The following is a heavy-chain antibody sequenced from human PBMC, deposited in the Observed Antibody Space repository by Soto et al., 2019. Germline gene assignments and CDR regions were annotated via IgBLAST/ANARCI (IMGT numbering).Heavy chain of an antibody. Sequence: QVQLVQSGAEVKRPGASVRVSCKASGYTFNTYAISWVRQAPGQGLEWMGWISAYNGHADYAQKFQVRVTMTTDTSTNTVSMDLRGLRSDDTAVYYCARGRTWGARDFDYWGQGTLVTVSS. J-gene: IGHJ4*02. CDR2: ISAYNGHA. V-gene: IGHV1-18*01. CDR1: GYTFNTYA. D-gene: IGHD3-16*01. CDR3: ARGRTWGARDFDY.